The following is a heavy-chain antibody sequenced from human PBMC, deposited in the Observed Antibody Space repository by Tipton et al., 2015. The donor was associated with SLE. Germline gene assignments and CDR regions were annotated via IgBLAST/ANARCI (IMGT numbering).Heavy chain of an antibody. Sequence: TLSLTCTVSGGSISSGSYYWSWIRQPAGKGLEWIGHIYTSGSTNYNPSLKSRVTISVDTSKNQFSLKLSSVTAADTAVYYCARVLDGGSAPAAFDIWGQGTMVTVSS. D-gene: IGHD3-10*01. J-gene: IGHJ3*02. CDR1: GGSISSGSYY. CDR3: ARVLDGGSAPAAFDI. CDR2: IYTSGST. V-gene: IGHV4-61*09.